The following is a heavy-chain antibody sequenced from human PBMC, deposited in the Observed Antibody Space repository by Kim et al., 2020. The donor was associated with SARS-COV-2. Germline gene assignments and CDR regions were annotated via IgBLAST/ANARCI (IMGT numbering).Heavy chain of an antibody. CDR3: ARDPSLYGSGIYYPY. Sequence: SVTGRITISRDNAKNSLYLQMNSLRAEDTAVYYCARDPSLYGSGIYYPYWGQGTLVTVSS. J-gene: IGHJ4*02. V-gene: IGHV3-21*03. D-gene: IGHD3-10*01.